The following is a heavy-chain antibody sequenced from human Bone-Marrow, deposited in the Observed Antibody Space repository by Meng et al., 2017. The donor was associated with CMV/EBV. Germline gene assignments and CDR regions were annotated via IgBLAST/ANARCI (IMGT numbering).Heavy chain of an antibody. CDR2: MNPNSGNT. CDR1: GYTFISYG. CDR3: ARSYYCSSTSCYGWFDP. Sequence: ASVKVSCKASGYTFISYGISWVRQATGQGLEWMGWMNPNSGNTGYAQKFQGRVTITRNTSISTAYMELSSLRSEDTAVYYCARSYYCSSTSCYGWFDPWGQGTLVTVSS. V-gene: IGHV1-8*03. J-gene: IGHJ5*02. D-gene: IGHD2-2*01.